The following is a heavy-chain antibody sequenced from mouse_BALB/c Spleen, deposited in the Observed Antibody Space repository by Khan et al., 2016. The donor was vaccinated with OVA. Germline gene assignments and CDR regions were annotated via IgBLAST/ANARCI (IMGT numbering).Heavy chain of an antibody. CDR1: GYTFTNAG. Sequence: QIQLVQSGPELKKPGETVRISCKASGYTFTNAGMQWVQKMPGKGLKWIGWINTHSGVPKNAEDFKGRFAFSLETSASTVYLQITNLKNEDTATYFCARGGAAYYRNDGGAMDYWGQGTSVTVSS. CDR2: INTHSGVP. V-gene: IGHV9-4*02. D-gene: IGHD2-14*01. CDR3: ARGGAAYYRNDGGAMDY. J-gene: IGHJ4*01.